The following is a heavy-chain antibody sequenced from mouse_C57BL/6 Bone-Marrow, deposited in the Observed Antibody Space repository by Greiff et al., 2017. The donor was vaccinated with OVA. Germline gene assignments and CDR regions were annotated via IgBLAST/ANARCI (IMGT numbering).Heavy chain of an antibody. Sequence: VQLQQSGPELVKPGASVKISCKASGYSFTDYNMNWVKQSNGKSLEWIGVINPNYGTTSYNQKFKGKATLTVDQSSSTAYMQLNSLTSEDSAVYYCARSGIFITTVGYYYAMDYWGQGTSVTVSS. V-gene: IGHV1-39*01. D-gene: IGHD1-1*01. CDR2: INPNYGTT. CDR3: ARSGIFITTVGYYYAMDY. CDR1: GYSFTDYN. J-gene: IGHJ4*01.